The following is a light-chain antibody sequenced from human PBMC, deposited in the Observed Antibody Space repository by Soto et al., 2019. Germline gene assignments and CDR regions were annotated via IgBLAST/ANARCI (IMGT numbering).Light chain of an antibody. CDR2: GAS. Sequence: EVVLTQSPGTLSLPPGERATLSCRASQSINSRHLVWYQQKLGQAPRLLIYGASTRAIGIPDRFSGSGSGTDFTLTITRLEPEDFALYYCQHYDNSPLTFGGGTKVEI. CDR1: QSINSRH. V-gene: IGKV3-20*01. CDR3: QHYDNSPLT. J-gene: IGKJ4*01.